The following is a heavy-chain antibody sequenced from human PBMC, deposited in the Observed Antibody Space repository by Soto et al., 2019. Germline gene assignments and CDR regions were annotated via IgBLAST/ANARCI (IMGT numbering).Heavy chain of an antibody. Sequence: EMQLVQSGAEVKKSGESLKISWVGSGFSFSRYTVGWVRQVPGKGLEWRGVIHPGDSDTIYSPSFQGQVTISADKSISTAYLQWSSLKASDTAMYYCTLSYGDSYYYYYGMAVWGQGTTVTVSS. V-gene: IGHV5-51*01. D-gene: IGHD4-17*01. CDR2: IHPGDSDT. CDR3: TLSYGDSYYYYYGMAV. CDR1: GFSFSRYT. J-gene: IGHJ6*02.